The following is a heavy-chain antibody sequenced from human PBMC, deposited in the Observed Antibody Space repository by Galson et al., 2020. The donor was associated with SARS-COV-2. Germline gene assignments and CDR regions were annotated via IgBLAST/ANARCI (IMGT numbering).Heavy chain of an antibody. CDR2: IYYSGST. CDR3: ASAYYYDSSDNWFDP. CDR1: GGSISSYY. J-gene: IGHJ5*02. D-gene: IGHD3-22*01. V-gene: IGHV4-59*01. Sequence: ASETLSLTCTVSGGSISSYYWSWIRQPPGKGLEWIGYIYYSGSTNYNPSLKSRVTISVDTSKNQFSLKLSSVTAADTAVYYCASAYYYDSSDNWFDPWGQGTLVTVSS.